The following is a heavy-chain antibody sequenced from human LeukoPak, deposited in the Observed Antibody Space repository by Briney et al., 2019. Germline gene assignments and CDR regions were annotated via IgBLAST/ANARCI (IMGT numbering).Heavy chain of an antibody. V-gene: IGHV4-59*01. CDR1: GGPISSYY. CDR3: ARSFKPSTSWYFDL. D-gene: IGHD3-16*01. CDR2: IYYSGST. J-gene: IGHJ2*01. Sequence: PSETLSLTCTVSGGPISSYYWSWIRQPPGKGLEWIGYIYYSGSTNYNPSLKSRVTISVDTSKNQFSLKLSSVTAADTAVYYCARSFKPSTSWYFDLWGRGTLVTVSS.